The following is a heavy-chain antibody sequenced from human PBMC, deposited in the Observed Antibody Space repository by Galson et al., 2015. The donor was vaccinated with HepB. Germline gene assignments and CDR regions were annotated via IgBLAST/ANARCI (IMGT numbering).Heavy chain of an antibody. CDR3: ARGPGYCSGGSCYSRRFYYFDY. D-gene: IGHD2-15*01. Sequence: SVKVSCKASGYTFTTCAMNWVRQAPGQGLEWMGWINTNTGNPTYAQGFTGRFVFSLDTSVSTAYLQISSLKAEDTAVYYCARGPGYCSGGSCYSRRFYYFDYWGQGTLVTVSS. V-gene: IGHV7-4-1*02. CDR1: GYTFTTCA. CDR2: INTNTGNP. J-gene: IGHJ4*02.